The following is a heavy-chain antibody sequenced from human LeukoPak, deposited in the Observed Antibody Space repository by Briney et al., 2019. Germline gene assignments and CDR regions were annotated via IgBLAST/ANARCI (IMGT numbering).Heavy chain of an antibody. CDR2: ITTSSTYM. CDR1: GFTFSAYN. Sequence: GSLRLSCAASGFTFSAYNMNWVRRTPGKGLEWVSSITTSSTYMFYADSVRGRFTISRDNAKNSLYLQMNSLRAEDTAVYYCARDTSGWYRNYYYMDVWGKGTTVTVSS. CDR3: ARDTSGWYRNYYYMDV. J-gene: IGHJ6*03. D-gene: IGHD6-19*01. V-gene: IGHV3-21*01.